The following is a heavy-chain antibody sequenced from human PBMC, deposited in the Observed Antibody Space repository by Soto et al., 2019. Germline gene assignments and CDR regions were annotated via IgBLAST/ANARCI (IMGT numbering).Heavy chain of an antibody. CDR1: GFTFNTYT. Sequence: GGSLRLSCAASGFTFNTYTMNWVRQAPGKGLEWISYISSSSTTIYADSVKGRFTISRDNAKNSLYLQMNSLRAEDTAVYYCARDLGYCSGGSCYPDFWGQGTLVTVSS. D-gene: IGHD2-15*01. J-gene: IGHJ4*02. V-gene: IGHV3-48*01. CDR3: ARDLGYCSGGSCYPDF. CDR2: ISSSSTTI.